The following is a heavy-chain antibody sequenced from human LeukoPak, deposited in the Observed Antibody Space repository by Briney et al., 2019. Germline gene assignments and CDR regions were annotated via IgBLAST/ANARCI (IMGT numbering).Heavy chain of an antibody. Sequence: ASVKVSCKASGYNFRAYYIHWVRQATGQGLEWMGWMNPNSGNTGYAQKFQGRVTMTRNTSISTAYMELGSLRSEDTAVYYCARGSSSWFSHYYYMDVWGKGTTVTISS. D-gene: IGHD6-13*01. CDR2: MNPNSGNT. J-gene: IGHJ6*03. CDR3: ARGSSSWFSHYYYMDV. CDR1: GYNFRAYY. V-gene: IGHV1-8*02.